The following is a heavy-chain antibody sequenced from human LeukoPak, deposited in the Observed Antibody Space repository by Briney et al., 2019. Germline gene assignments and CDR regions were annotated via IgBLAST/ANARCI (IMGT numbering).Heavy chain of an antibody. CDR3: ARERRPYAFDI. V-gene: IGHV3-11*04. Sequence: PGGSLRLSCAASGFTFSDYYMSWIRQAPGKGLEWVSYISNSGSTIYYADSVKGRFTISRDNAKNSLYLQMNSLRVEDTAVYYCARERRPYAFDIWGQGTMVTVSS. CDR1: GFTFSDYY. CDR2: ISNSGSTI. J-gene: IGHJ3*02. D-gene: IGHD6-25*01.